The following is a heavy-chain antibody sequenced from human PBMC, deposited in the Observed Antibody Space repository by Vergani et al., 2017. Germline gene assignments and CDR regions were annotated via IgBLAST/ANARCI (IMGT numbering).Heavy chain of an antibody. CDR1: GYTFTGYY. D-gene: IGHD3-22*01. CDR2: INPNSGGT. Sequence: QVQLVQSGAEVKKPGASVKVSCKASGYTFTGYYMHWVRQAPGQGLEWMGWINPNSGGTNYAQKFQGWVTMTRDTSISTAYMELSRLRSDDTAVYYCARDSTNYYDSSGYFSYYYYYGMDVWGQGTTVTVSS. J-gene: IGHJ6*02. V-gene: IGHV1-2*04. CDR3: ARDSTNYYDSSGYFSYYYYYGMDV.